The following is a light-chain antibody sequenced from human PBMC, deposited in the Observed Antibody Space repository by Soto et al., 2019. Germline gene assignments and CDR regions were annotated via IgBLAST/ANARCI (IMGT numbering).Light chain of an antibody. CDR3: SSYTSSSTPG. V-gene: IGLV2-14*01. Sequence: QTVVTQPASVSGSPGQSITISCTGTSSDVGGYNYVSWYQQHPGKAPKLMIYDVSNRPSGVSNRFSGSKSGNTASLTISGLQAEDEADYYCSSYTSSSTPGFGTWTKLTVL. CDR1: SSDVGGYNY. J-gene: IGLJ1*01. CDR2: DVS.